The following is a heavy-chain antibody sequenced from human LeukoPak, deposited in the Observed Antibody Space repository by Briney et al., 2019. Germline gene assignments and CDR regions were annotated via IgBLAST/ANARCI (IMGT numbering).Heavy chain of an antibody. Sequence: PSETLSLTCTVSGGSISSYYWSWIRQPPGKGLEWIGYIYHSGSTNYNPSLKSRVTISVDTSKNQFSLKLSSVTAADTAVYYCARATYYYGSGSYGGFDYWGQGTLVTVSS. J-gene: IGHJ4*02. CDR1: GGSISSYY. V-gene: IGHV4-59*01. CDR3: ARATYYYGSGSYGGFDY. D-gene: IGHD3-10*01. CDR2: IYHSGST.